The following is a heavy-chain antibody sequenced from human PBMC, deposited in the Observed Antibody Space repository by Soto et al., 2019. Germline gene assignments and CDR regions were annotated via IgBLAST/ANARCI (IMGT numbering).Heavy chain of an antibody. CDR2: ISHSGST. J-gene: IGHJ5*02. D-gene: IGHD3-22*01. CDR3: ATVPSTYYYDTSGPGGWFDP. V-gene: IGHV4-34*01. Sequence: ASETLSLTCAVYGGSFSGYYWSWIRQPPGKGLEWIGEISHSGSTNYSPSLKSRVTISVDTSKNQFSLTLTSVTAADTAVYYCATVPSTYYYDTSGPGGWFDPWGQGTLVTVSS. CDR1: GGSFSGYY.